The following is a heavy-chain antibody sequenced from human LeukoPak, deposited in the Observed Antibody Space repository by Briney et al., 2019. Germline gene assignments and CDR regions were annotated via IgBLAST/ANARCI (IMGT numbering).Heavy chain of an antibody. CDR3: ARDHTYSGGDCSPGYFDY. D-gene: IGHD2-21*02. Sequence: GGSLRLSCAASGFTFSSYSMNWVRQAPGKGLEWVSSISSSSSYIYYADSVKGRFTISRDNAKNSLYLQMNSLRAEDTAVYYCARDHTYSGGDCSPGYFDYWGQGTLVTVSS. CDR1: GFTFSSYS. CDR2: ISSSSSYI. V-gene: IGHV3-21*01. J-gene: IGHJ4*02.